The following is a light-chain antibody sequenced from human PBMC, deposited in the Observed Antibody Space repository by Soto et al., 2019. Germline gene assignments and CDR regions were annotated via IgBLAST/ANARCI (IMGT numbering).Light chain of an antibody. Sequence: QPVLTQSPSASASPGAWVKLTCTLSSGHSDCAIAWHQQQPEKGPRYLMKVTSDGSHTKGDGIPDRFSGSSSGADRYLTISSRRSDDEADYYCQAWGTGGVFGGGTKLTVL. J-gene: IGLJ3*02. CDR1: SGHSDCA. CDR2: VTSDGSH. V-gene: IGLV4-69*01. CDR3: QAWGTGGV.